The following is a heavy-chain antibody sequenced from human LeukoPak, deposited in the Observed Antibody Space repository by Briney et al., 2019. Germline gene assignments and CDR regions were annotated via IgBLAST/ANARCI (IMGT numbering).Heavy chain of an antibody. CDR2: IGVSGSTM. D-gene: IGHD2-2*01. J-gene: IGHJ4*02. CDR3: ARERYCSSTSCPHGDLDY. Sequence: GGSLRLSCAASGFTFSSYEMNWVRQAPGKGLEWVSYIGVSGSTMYYAESVKGRFAISRDNAKNSLYLQMNSLRAEDTAVYYCARERYCSSTSCPHGDLDYWGQGTLVSVSS. V-gene: IGHV3-48*03. CDR1: GFTFSSYE.